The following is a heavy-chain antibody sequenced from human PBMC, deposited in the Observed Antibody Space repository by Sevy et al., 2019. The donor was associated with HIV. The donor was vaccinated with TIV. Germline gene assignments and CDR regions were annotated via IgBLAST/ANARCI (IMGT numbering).Heavy chain of an antibody. J-gene: IGHJ4*02. D-gene: IGHD6-19*01. CDR2: LDNSGDNT. CDR1: GFPFSNYA. V-gene: IGHV3-23*01. Sequence: GGSLRLSCAASGFPFSNYAMTWVRQTPGKGLEWVSTLDNSGDNTYNADSVKGRFTISRDNSKNTLYLQMDSLRAEDTAIYYCAKAGGGWNYFDYSGQGTLVTVSS. CDR3: AKAGGGWNYFDY.